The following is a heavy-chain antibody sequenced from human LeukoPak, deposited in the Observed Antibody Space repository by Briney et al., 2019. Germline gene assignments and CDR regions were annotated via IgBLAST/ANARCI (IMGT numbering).Heavy chain of an antibody. V-gene: IGHV4-34*01. CDR1: GGSFSGYY. Sequence: SETLSLTCAVYGGSFSGYYWSWIRQPPGKGLEWIGEINHSGSTNYNPSLKSRATISVDTSKNQFSLKLSSVTAADTAVYYCASAAWKDKGQYYYDSSGYYYGHDYWGQGTLVTVSS. CDR3: ASAAWKDKGQYYYDSSGYYYGHDY. J-gene: IGHJ4*02. D-gene: IGHD3-22*01. CDR2: INHSGST.